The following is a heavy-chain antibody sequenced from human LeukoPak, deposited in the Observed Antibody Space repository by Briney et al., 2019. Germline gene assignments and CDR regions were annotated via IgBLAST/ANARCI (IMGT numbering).Heavy chain of an antibody. Sequence: ASVKVSCKASGGTFSSYAISWVRQAPGQGLEWMGRIIPIFGIANYAQKFQGRVTITADKSTSTAYMGLSSLRSEDTAVYYCARVYGSGGNDYWGQGTLVTVSS. CDR1: GGTFSSYA. V-gene: IGHV1-69*04. CDR3: ARVYGSGGNDY. D-gene: IGHD3-10*01. J-gene: IGHJ4*02. CDR2: IIPIFGIA.